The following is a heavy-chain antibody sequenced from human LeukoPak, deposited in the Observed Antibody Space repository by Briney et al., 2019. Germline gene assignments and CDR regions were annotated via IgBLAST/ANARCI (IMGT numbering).Heavy chain of an antibody. CDR3: ARGLFFTVFGGVGH. V-gene: IGHV1-8*03. D-gene: IGHD3-3*01. CDR2: MNPKSGTT. CDR1: GYTFTNYE. Sequence: GASVTVSCTPSGYTFTNYEINGVRQAPGQGREWVGWMNPKSGTTVYAQKFQGRVTTSRDTSISTAYMELSSLMSEDTAVYYCARGLFFTVFGGVGHWGQGPLVSVSS. J-gene: IGHJ4*02.